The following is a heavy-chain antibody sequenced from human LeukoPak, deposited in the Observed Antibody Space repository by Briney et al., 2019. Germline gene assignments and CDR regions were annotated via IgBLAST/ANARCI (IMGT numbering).Heavy chain of an antibody. J-gene: IGHJ4*02. V-gene: IGHV4-39*01. CDR3: ARDTGYSYALYYSDH. Sequence: SETLSLTCTVSGGSISSSSYYWGWIRQPPGKGLEWIGSIYYSGSTYYNPSLKSRVTISVDTSKNQFSLKLSSVTAADTAVYYCARDTGYSYALYYSDHWGQGTLVTVSS. CDR1: GGSISSSSYY. D-gene: IGHD5-18*01. CDR2: IYYSGST.